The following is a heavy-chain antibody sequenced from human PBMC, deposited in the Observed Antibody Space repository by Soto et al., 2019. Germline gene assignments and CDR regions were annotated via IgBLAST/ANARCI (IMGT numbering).Heavy chain of an antibody. CDR3: TKVSASGRPYYLDY. CDR2: ITGGGDDT. Sequence: GGSLRLSCAASGFTFSNYAMTWVRQAPGKGLEWISSITGGGDDTWYADSVKGRLTISRDNSKNTLYLQMNSLRAEDTAVYYCTKVSASGRPYYLDYWGQGPLVTVSS. D-gene: IGHD6-6*01. J-gene: IGHJ4*02. CDR1: GFTFSNYA. V-gene: IGHV3-23*01.